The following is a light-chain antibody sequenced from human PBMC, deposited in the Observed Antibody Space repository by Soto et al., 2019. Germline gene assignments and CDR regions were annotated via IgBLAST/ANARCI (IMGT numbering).Light chain of an antibody. V-gene: IGKV4-1*01. CDR1: QSVSYSSNNNNY. CDR2: WAS. Sequence: DIVMTQSPDSLAVSLGARASINCKSSQSVSYSSNNNNYLAWYQQKPGQPPKLLFYWASTRESGVPDRFSGSGSGTDFTLTIRSLQAEDVPVYYCQQYYSSPPYTFGQGTRLEI. CDR3: QQYYSSPPYT. J-gene: IGKJ2*01.